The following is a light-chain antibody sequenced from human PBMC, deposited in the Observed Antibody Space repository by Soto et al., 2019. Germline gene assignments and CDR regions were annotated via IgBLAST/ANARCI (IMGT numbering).Light chain of an antibody. CDR2: AAS. CDR3: QQYNNWPRT. V-gene: IGKV3-20*01. Sequence: EIVLTQSPGTLSLSPGERATLSCRASQSVSSNYLGWYQQRPGQAPRLLIYAASSRATGIPDRFSGSGSGTEFTLTISSLQSEDFAVYCCQQYNNWPRTFGQGTKVDIK. J-gene: IGKJ1*01. CDR1: QSVSSNY.